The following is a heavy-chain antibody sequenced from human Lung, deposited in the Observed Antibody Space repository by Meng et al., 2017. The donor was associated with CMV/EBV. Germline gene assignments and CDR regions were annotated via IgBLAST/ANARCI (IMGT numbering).Heavy chain of an antibody. Sequence: SVKVSXQVSGGIFSSSAISWVRPAPGQGLEWMGRIIPLLDITNYAPNFQGRVTITADKSTSTAYMEMSSLRYDDTAFYYCARSTSKYDFWSGYPPFLDPWGQGAXVTVSS. CDR1: GGIFSSSA. CDR3: ARSTSKYDFWSGYPPFLDP. V-gene: IGHV1-69*04. J-gene: IGHJ5*02. D-gene: IGHD3-3*01. CDR2: IIPLLDIT.